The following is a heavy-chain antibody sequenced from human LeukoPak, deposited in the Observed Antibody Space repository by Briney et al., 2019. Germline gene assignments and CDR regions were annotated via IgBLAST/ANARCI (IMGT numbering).Heavy chain of an antibody. CDR1: GGSISSYC. D-gene: IGHD3-22*01. V-gene: IGHV4-4*07. Sequence: PSETLSLTCTISGGSISSYCWSWIRQPAGKGLEWIGRMSTSGRSNYNPSPPTRVTTSVDQPKNQFSLNLHSVPAADTAVYFCARVHSSGSFHDYWGQGARVTVSS. CDR2: MSTSGRS. J-gene: IGHJ4*02. CDR3: ARVHSSGSFHDY.